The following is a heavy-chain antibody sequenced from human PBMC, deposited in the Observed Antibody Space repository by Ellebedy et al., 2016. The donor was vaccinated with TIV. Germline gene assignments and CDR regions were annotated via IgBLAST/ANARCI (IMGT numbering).Heavy chain of an antibody. J-gene: IGHJ4*02. CDR1: GFPFINHA. CDR2: ISTGSSYI. V-gene: IGHV3-21*01. CDR3: ARSFYENIVAFVPDY. Sequence: PGGSLRLSCAASGFPFINHALSWVRQAPGKGLEWVSSISTGSSYIYYADSVKGRFTISRDNAKNSLYLEMNSLRAEDTAVYYCARSFYENIVAFVPDYWGQGSLVTVSS. D-gene: IGHD5-12*01.